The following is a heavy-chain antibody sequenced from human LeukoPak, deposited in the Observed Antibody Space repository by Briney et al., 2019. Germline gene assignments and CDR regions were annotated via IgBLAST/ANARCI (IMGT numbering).Heavy chain of an antibody. J-gene: IGHJ6*02. D-gene: IGHD2-15*01. CDR3: ARDGDCSGGSCYSVNRNYYYGMDV. V-gene: IGHV1-2*02. CDR1: GYTFTGYY. Sequence: ASVKVSCKASGYTFTGYYMHWVRQAPGQGLEWMGWINPNSGGTNYAQKFQDRVTMTRDTSISTAYMELSRLRSDDTAVYYCARDGDCSGGSCYSVNRNYYYGMDVWGQGTTVTVSS. CDR2: INPNSGGT.